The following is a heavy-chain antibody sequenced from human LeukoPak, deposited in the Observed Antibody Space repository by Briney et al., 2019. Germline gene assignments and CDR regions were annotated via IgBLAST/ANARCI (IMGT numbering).Heavy chain of an antibody. D-gene: IGHD2-15*01. V-gene: IGHV4-34*01. CDR1: GGSFSGYY. Sequence: PSETLSLTCAVYGGSFSGYYWSWIRQPPGKGLEWIGEINHSGSTNYNPSLKSRVTISVDTSKNQFSLKLSSVTAADTAVYYCAREANGCSGGSCYSEDWFDPWGQGTLVTVSS. CDR2: INHSGST. J-gene: IGHJ5*02. CDR3: AREANGCSGGSCYSEDWFDP.